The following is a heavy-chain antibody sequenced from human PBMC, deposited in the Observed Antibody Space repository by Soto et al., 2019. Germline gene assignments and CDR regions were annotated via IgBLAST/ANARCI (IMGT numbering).Heavy chain of an antibody. CDR1: GGSFSGYY. J-gene: IGHJ4*02. D-gene: IGHD2-2*01. CDR3: ARGGAGLGYCSSTSCYHFDY. Sequence: SETLSLTCAVYGGSFSGYYWSWIRQPPGKGLEWIGEINRSGSTNYNPSLKSRVTISVDTSKNQFSLKLSSVTAADTAVYYCARGGAGLGYCSSTSCYHFDYWGQGTLVTVSS. V-gene: IGHV4-34*01. CDR2: INRSGST.